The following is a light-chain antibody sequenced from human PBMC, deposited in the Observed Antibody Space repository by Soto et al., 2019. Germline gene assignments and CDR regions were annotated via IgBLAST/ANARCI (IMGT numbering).Light chain of an antibody. Sequence: EVVLTQSPGTLSLSPGERATLSCRASQSVSNNYLAWYQQKPGQSPKLLIFDSSDRATGIPARFSGSGSGTDFTLTISSLEPDDFTVYYCQQYGSSPPYTFGQGTKLQIK. CDR3: QQYGSSPPYT. CDR1: QSVSNNY. V-gene: IGKV3-20*01. J-gene: IGKJ2*01. CDR2: DSS.